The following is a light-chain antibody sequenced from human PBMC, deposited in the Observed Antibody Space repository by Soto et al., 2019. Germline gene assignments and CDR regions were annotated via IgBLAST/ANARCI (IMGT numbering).Light chain of an antibody. CDR1: SSEVVGYNY. V-gene: IGLV2-14*03. CDR2: DVS. J-gene: IGLJ1*01. CDR3: SSYTTSNTRQIV. Sequence: QSVLTQPASVSGSPGQSITISCTGTSSEVVGYNYVSWYQHHPGKAPKLIIYDVSNRPSGVSIRFSGSKSDNTASLTISGLQPEDEADYHCSSYTTSNTRQIVFGTGTKVTVL.